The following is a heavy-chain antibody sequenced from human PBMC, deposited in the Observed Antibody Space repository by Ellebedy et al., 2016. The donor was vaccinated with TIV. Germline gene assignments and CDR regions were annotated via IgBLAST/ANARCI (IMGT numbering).Heavy chain of an antibody. V-gene: IGHV3-72*01. J-gene: IGHJ5*02. D-gene: IGHD4-17*01. Sequence: PGGSLRLSCAVSGFILSDHDMDWVRQAPGKGLEWVGRTLNKPNNYTTEYAASVKGRFTSPRDDSKNSLYLQMNSLKIEDTAVYYCTGWHSGDPTWGQGTLVTVSS. CDR2: TLNKPNNYTT. CDR3: TGWHSGDPT. CDR1: GFILSDHD.